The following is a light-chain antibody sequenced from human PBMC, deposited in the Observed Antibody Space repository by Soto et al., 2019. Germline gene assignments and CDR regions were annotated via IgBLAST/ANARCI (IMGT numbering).Light chain of an antibody. CDR2: GNS. CDR3: QSYDSSLSALV. J-gene: IGLJ3*02. V-gene: IGLV1-40*01. CDR1: SSNIGAGYD. Sequence: QSVLTQPPSVSGAPGQRVTISCTGSSSNIGAGYDVHWYQQLPGTAPKLLIYGNSNRPSGVPDQFSGSKSGTSASLVITGLQAEDEADYYCQSYDSSLSALVFGGGTKLTVL.